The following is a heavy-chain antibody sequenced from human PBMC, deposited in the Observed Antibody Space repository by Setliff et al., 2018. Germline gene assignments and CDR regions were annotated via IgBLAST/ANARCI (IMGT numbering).Heavy chain of an antibody. V-gene: IGHV4-59*05. D-gene: IGHD6-13*01. CDR1: GGSFSDFY. CDR2: IYYSGST. J-gene: IGHJ5*01. CDR3: ARHVWGSSGWYNWFDS. Sequence: PSETLSLTCSVYGGSFSDFYWSWIRQPPGKGLEWIGSIYYSGSTYYNPSLKSRVTISVDTSKNQFSLELSSVTAADTAVYYCARHVWGSSGWYNWFDSWGQGTLVTVSS.